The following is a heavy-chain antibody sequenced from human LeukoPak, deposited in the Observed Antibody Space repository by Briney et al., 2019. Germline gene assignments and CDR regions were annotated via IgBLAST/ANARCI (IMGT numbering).Heavy chain of an antibody. D-gene: IGHD2-15*01. CDR2: IYYSGST. V-gene: IGHV4-59*08. CDR1: GGSISSYY. Sequence: SETLSLTCTVSGGSISSYYWSWIRQPPGKGLEWIGYIYYSGSTNYNPSLKSRVTISVDTSKNQFSLKLTSVTAADTAVYYCARLVAPAAAPQPAFDYWGQGTLVTVSS. CDR3: ARLVAPAAAPQPAFDY. J-gene: IGHJ4*02.